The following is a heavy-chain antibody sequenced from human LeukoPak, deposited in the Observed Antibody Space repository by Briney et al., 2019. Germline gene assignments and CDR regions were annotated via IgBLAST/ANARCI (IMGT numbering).Heavy chain of an antibody. V-gene: IGHV3-23*01. D-gene: IGHD4-17*01. CDR1: GFTLSSYA. J-gene: IGHJ5*02. CDR2: VSGSGGNT. CDR3: AKGQTTVLT. Sequence: PGGSLRLSCAASGFTLSSYAMNWVRQAPGKGLEWVSAVSGSGGNTYYADSVKGRFTISRDNSNNTLYLQMNSLRAEDTAVYYCAKGQTTVLTWGQGTLVTVSS.